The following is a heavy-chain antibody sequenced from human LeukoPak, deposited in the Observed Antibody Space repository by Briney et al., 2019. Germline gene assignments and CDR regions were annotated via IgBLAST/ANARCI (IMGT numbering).Heavy chain of an antibody. Sequence: GGSLRLSCAASGFTFSSYAMSWVRQAPGKGLEWVSAISGSGGSTYYADSVKGRFTISRDNSKNTLYLQMNSLRAEDTAVYYCAKDPRWAYYDILTGYNFDYWGQGILVTVSS. CDR3: AKDPRWAYYDILTGYNFDY. D-gene: IGHD3-9*01. J-gene: IGHJ4*02. CDR2: ISGSGGST. V-gene: IGHV3-23*01. CDR1: GFTFSSYA.